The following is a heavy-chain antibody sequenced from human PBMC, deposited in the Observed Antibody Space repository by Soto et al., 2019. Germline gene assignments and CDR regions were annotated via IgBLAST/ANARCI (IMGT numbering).Heavy chain of an antibody. V-gene: IGHV2-5*02. Sequence: QITLKESGPTLVKPTQTLTLTCTFSGFSLSTSGVGVGWIRQPPGKALEWLAVIYWDDDKRYSPSLKSRLTITKDTSKNQVVLIMANMDPLDTATYYCAHRTGRGDFQHWGQGTLVIVSS. D-gene: IGHD4-17*01. CDR3: AHRTGRGDFQH. J-gene: IGHJ1*01. CDR2: IYWDDDK. CDR1: GFSLSTSGVG.